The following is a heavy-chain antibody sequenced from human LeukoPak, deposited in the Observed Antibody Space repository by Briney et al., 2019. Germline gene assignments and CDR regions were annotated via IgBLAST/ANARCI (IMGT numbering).Heavy chain of an antibody. CDR2: FVPEIPEI. Sequence: ASVKVSCKLSGYTGVELSMHWVRQAPGKGLEWMGGFVPEIPEIVYAQKFQGRVTMTEDTSTDTAYMELSSLTSEDTTVYYCATHTISGVVTYAFHLWGRGTLVTVSS. D-gene: IGHD3-3*01. V-gene: IGHV1-24*01. J-gene: IGHJ3*01. CDR1: GYTGVELS. CDR3: ATHTISGVVTYAFHL.